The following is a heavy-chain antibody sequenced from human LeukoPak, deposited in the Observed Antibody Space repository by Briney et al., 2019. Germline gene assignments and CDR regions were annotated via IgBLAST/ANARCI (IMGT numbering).Heavy chain of an antibody. CDR3: ARRGITPKAAFDI. Sequence: ASVKVSCKASGYTFTSYYMHWVRQAPGQGLEWMGIINPSGGSTSYAQKFQGRVTMTRDMSTSTAYMELRSLRSDDTAVYYCARRGITPKAAFDIWGQGTMVTVSS. D-gene: IGHD3-10*01. CDR1: GYTFTSYY. CDR2: INPSGGST. V-gene: IGHV1-46*01. J-gene: IGHJ3*02.